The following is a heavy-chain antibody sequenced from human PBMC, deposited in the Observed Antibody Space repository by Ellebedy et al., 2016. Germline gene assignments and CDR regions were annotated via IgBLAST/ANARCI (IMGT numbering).Heavy chain of an antibody. V-gene: IGHV1-18*01. J-gene: IGHJ5*02. CDR2: ISAYNGNT. CDR1: GYTCTSYG. CDR3: ARVPPIVVVPAAHPNWFDP. D-gene: IGHD2-2*01. Sequence: ASVKVSCKASGYTCTSYGISWVRQAPGQGLEWMGWISAYNGNTNYAQKLQGRVTMTTDTSTSTAYMELRSLRSDDTAVYYCARVPPIVVVPAAHPNWFDPWGQGTLVTVSS.